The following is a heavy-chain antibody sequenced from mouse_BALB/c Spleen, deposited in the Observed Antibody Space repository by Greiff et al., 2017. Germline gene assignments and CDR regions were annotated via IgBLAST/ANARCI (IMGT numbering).Heavy chain of an antibody. V-gene: IGHV5-17*02. Sequence: EVQRVESGGGLVQPGGSRKLSCAASGFTFSSFGMHWVRQAPEKGLEWVAYISSGSSTIYYADTVKGRFTISRDNPKNTLFLQMTSLRSEDTAMYYCARSGDGYFDYWGQGTTLTVSS. CDR2: ISSGSSTI. CDR3: ARSGDGYFDY. CDR1: GFTFSSFG. D-gene: IGHD2-3*01. J-gene: IGHJ2*01.